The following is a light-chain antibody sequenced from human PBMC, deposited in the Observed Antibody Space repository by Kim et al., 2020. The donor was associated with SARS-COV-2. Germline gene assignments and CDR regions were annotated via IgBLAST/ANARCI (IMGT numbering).Light chain of an antibody. CDR1: QDISNY. CDR3: HQYDNLPLT. J-gene: IGKJ4*01. CDR2: DAS. V-gene: IGKV1-33*01. Sequence: SASVGDRVTITCQASQDISNYLNWYQQKPGKAPKLLIYDASNLATGVPSRFSGSGSGTDFTLTISRLQPEDISTYYCHQYDNLPLTFGGGTKLEIK.